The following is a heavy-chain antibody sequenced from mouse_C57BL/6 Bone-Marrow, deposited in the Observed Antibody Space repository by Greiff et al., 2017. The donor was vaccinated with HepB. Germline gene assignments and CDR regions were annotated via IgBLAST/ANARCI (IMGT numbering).Heavy chain of an antibody. J-gene: IGHJ2*01. V-gene: IGHV14-4*01. D-gene: IGHD1-1*01. CDR3: TTNHYGGDY. Sequence: DVKLVESGAELVRPGASVKLSCTASGFNIKDDYMHWVKQRPEQGLEWIGWIDPENGDTEYASKFQGKATITADTSSNTAYLQLSSLTSEDTAVYYCTTNHYGGDYWGQGTTLTVSS. CDR2: IDPENGDT. CDR1: GFNIKDDY.